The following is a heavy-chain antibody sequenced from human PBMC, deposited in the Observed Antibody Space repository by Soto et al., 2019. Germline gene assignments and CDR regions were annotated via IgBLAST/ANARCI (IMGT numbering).Heavy chain of an antibody. CDR1: GGTFSSYA. CDR2: VIPIFGTA. J-gene: IGHJ6*02. D-gene: IGHD3-10*01. V-gene: IGHV1-69*13. CDR3: ARGVIWRHYYYGMDV. Sequence: AASVKVSCKDSGGTFSSYAISWVGQAPGQGLEWVGGVIPIFGTANYAQKFEGRVTITADESTSTAYMELSSLSSEDTAAYYCARGVIWRHYYYGMDVWGQGTTVTVSS.